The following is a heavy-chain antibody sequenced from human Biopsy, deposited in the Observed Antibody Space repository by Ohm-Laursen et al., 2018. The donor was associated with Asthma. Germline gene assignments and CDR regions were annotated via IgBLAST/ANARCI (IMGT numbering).Heavy chain of an antibody. D-gene: IGHD2-2*01. V-gene: IGHV1-69*01. CDR1: GGTFNTYV. CDR3: ARKAGPCISRTCYSLDF. J-gene: IGHJ4*02. CDR2: INSVFGTT. Sequence: SSVKVSCKSLGGTFNTYVIGWVRQAPGQGLEWMGGINSVFGTTTYPQKFQDRVTITADDSTSTVYMELSSLRSEDTAVYYCARKAGPCISRTCYSLDFWDQGTLVTVSS.